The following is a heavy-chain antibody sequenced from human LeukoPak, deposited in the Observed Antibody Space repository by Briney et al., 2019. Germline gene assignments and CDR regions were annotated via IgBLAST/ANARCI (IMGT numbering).Heavy chain of an antibody. CDR2: ISSSGSTK. D-gene: IGHD3-16*01. CDR1: GITFSSYS. Sequence: GGSLRLSCGAPGITFSSYSMNWVRQAPGKGLEWVSYISSSGSTKYYADSVKGRFTISRDNARNSLYLQMNSLRAEDTAVYFCARGGLSIMGYWGQGTLVTVSS. CDR3: ARGGLSIMGY. V-gene: IGHV3-48*01. J-gene: IGHJ4*02.